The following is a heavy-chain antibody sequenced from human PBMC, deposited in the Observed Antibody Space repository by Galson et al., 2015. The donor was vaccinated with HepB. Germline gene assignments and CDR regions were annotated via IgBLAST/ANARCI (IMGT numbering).Heavy chain of an antibody. Sequence: SLRLSCAASGFTFSSYNVNWVRQAPGKGLEWVSSISSSSTYIYYADSVKGRFTISRDNAKSSLYLQMNSLRAEDTAVYYCARGGSRIAVAATFGDYWGQGTLLTVSS. CDR3: ARGGSRIAVAATFGDY. V-gene: IGHV3-21*01. CDR1: GFTFSSYN. J-gene: IGHJ4*02. CDR2: ISSSSTYI. D-gene: IGHD6-19*01.